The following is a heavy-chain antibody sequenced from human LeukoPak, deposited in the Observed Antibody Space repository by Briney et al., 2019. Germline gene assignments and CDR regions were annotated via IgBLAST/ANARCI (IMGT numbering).Heavy chain of an antibody. CDR2: ISSSSGTI. V-gene: IGHV3-48*04. CDR3: ARDGAPLDY. J-gene: IGHJ4*02. CDR1: GFTFSSYS. Sequence: GGSLRLSCAASGFTFSSYSMNWVRQAPGKGLEWVSYISSSSGTIYYADSVKGRFTISRDNAKNSLYLQMNSQRAEDTAVYYCARDGAPLDYWGQGTLLTVSS. D-gene: IGHD1-26*01.